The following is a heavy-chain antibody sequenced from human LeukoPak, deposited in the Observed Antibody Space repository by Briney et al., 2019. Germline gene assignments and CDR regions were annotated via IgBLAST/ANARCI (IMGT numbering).Heavy chain of an antibody. D-gene: IGHD6-19*01. CDR3: ARSSYSSGWYGGHYFDY. CDR1: GFTFDDYA. CDR2: ISGDGGST. V-gene: IGHV3-43*02. Sequence: GGSLRLSCAASGFTFDDYAMHWVRQAPGKGLEWVSLISGDGGSTYYADSVKGRFTISRDYSKNSLYLQMNSLRTEDTALYYCARSSYSSGWYGGHYFDYWGQGTLVTVSS. J-gene: IGHJ4*02.